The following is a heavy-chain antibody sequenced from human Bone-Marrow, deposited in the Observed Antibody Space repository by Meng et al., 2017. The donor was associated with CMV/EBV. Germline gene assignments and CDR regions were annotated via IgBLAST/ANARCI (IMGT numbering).Heavy chain of an antibody. CDR2: ISSSSSYI. V-gene: IGHV3-21*01. CDR3: ARAFTMVRGVIGY. Sequence: CAASGFTFSSYSMNWVRQAPGKGLEWVSSISSSSSYIYYADSVKGRFTISRDNAKNSLYLQMNSLRAEDTAVYYCARAFTMVRGVIGYWGQGTLVTVSS. J-gene: IGHJ4*02. CDR1: GFTFSSYS. D-gene: IGHD3-10*01.